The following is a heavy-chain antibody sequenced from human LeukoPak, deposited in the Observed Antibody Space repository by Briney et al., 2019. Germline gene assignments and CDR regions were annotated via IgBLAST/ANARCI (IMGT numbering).Heavy chain of an antibody. D-gene: IGHD3-10*01. J-gene: IGHJ5*02. Sequence: GGSLRLSCAASGFTFSSYEMNWVRQAPGKGLEWVSYISSSGSTIYYADSVKGRFTISRDNAKNSLYLQMNSLRAEDTAVYYCARALTTPNEYYYGLGRNWFDPWGQGTLVTVSS. V-gene: IGHV3-48*03. CDR2: ISSSGSTI. CDR3: ARALTTPNEYYYGLGRNWFDP. CDR1: GFTFSSYE.